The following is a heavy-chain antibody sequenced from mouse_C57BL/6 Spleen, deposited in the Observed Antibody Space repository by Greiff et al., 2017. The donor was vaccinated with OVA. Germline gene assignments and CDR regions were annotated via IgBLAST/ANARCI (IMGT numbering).Heavy chain of an antibody. Sequence: VQVVESGPGLVAPSQCLSITCTVSGFSLTSYGVHWVRQPPGKGLEWLVVIWSDCSTTYESALQTRLSISNDNSKIQVFLKMNRLQTDDTAMYYCSSSPCYDYGNYAMDYWGQGTSVTVSS. CDR1: GFSLTSYG. J-gene: IGHJ4*01. D-gene: IGHD2-4*01. CDR3: SSSPCYDYGNYAMDY. V-gene: IGHV2-6*02. CDR2: IWSDCST.